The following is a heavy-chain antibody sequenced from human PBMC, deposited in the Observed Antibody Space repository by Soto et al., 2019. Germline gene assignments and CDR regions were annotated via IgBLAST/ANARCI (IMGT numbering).Heavy chain of an antibody. V-gene: IGHV3-9*02. J-gene: IGHJ4*02. D-gene: IGHD2-21*02. Sequence: GGSLRLSCTASGFTSEDYAMHWVRQAPGKGLEWVAGISWNSGNIGFADSVKGRFTISRDNAKNSLYLQMNSLRAEDTAFYYCAXHQDLNCGGDCESGFDYWGQGTLVTVSS. CDR1: GFTSEDYA. CDR2: ISWNSGNI. CDR3: AXHQDLNCGGDCESGFDY.